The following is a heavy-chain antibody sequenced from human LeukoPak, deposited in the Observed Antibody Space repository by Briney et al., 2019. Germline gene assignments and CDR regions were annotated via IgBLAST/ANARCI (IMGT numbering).Heavy chain of an antibody. CDR2: ISYDGSSK. V-gene: IGHV3-30*18. Sequence: GGSLRLSCTASGFTFSSTGMHWVRQAPGKGLDWVASISYDGSSKKYVDSVKGRFTISRDNSKRTLYLQMDSLRSEDTAVYYCAKEGLRFFDFWGQGTLVTVSS. J-gene: IGHJ4*02. CDR3: AKEGLRFFDF. D-gene: IGHD5-12*01. CDR1: GFTFSSTG.